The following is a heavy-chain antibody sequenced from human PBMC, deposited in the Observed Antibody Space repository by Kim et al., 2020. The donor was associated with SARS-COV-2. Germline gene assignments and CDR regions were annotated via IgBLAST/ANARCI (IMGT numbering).Heavy chain of an antibody. D-gene: IGHD2-2*02. Sequence: GGSLRLSCAASGFTFSSYAMHWVRQAPGKGLEWVAVISYDGGNKYYADSVKGRFTISRDNSKNTLYLQMNSLRAEDTAVYYCARDLRYHLIVVVPAVIGHWGQGTLVTVSS. CDR3: ARDLRYHLIVVVPAVIGH. V-gene: IGHV3-30-3*01. CDR2: ISYDGGNK. J-gene: IGHJ4*02. CDR1: GFTFSSYA.